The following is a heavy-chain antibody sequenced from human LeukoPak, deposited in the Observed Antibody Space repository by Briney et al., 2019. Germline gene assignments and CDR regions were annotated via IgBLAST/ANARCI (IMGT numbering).Heavy chain of an antibody. Sequence: GGSLRLSCAASGFTFSSYWMSWVRQAPGKGLEWVSAISGSGGSTYYADSVKGRFTISRDNSKNTLYLQMNSLRAEDTAVYYCAKVASRDFWSGYYYAFDIWGQGTMVTVSS. CDR3: AKVASRDFWSGYYYAFDI. J-gene: IGHJ3*02. CDR2: ISGSGGST. V-gene: IGHV3-23*01. CDR1: GFTFSSYW. D-gene: IGHD3-3*01.